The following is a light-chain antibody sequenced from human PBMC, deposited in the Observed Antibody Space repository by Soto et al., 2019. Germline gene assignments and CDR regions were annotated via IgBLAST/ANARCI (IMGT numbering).Light chain of an antibody. CDR3: SSYTTSSTWL. CDR1: SIDIGRYNY. V-gene: IGLV2-14*01. CDR2: EVS. J-gene: IGLJ3*02. Sequence: QSALTQPASVSGSPGQSITISCTGTSIDIGRYNYVSWYQQHPGRAPKLMIYEVSNRPSGVSDRFSGSKSGNTASLTISGLQAEDEADYYCSSYTTSSTWLFAGGTKLTVL.